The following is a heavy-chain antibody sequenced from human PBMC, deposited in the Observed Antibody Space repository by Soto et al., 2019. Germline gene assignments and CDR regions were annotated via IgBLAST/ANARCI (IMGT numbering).Heavy chain of an antibody. CDR2: IYPGDSDT. Sequence: GECLTTSCKGSGDSFTSYCIGWVRQMPGKGLEWMGIIYPGDSDTRYSPSFQGQVTISADKSISTAYLQWSSLKASDTAMYYCARRTSDNYGMDVWGQGTPFTVS. J-gene: IGHJ6*01. CDR3: ARRTSDNYGMDV. V-gene: IGHV5-51*01. CDR1: GDSFTSYC.